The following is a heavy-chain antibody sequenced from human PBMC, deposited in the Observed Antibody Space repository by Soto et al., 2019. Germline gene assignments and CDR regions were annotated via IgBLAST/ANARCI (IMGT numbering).Heavy chain of an antibody. J-gene: IGHJ4*02. CDR2: IYSGGST. D-gene: IGHD3-10*01. CDR1: GFTVSSNY. CDR3: ATYYYGLGSYDY. Sequence: VQLVETGGGLIQPGGSLRLSCAASGFTVSSNYMAWVRQAPGKGLEWVSVIYSGGSTYYADSVKGRFTVSRDNSKNTVYLQMNSLRAEDTGVYYCATYYYGLGSYDYWGQGTLVTVSS. V-gene: IGHV3-53*02.